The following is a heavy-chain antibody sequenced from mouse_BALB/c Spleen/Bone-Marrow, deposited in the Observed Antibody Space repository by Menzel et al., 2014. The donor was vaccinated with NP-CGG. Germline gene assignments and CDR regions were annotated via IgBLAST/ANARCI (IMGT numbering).Heavy chain of an antibody. Sequence: EVHLVESGGSLVQPGGSLRLSCATSGFTFTDYYMSWVRQPPGKALEWLGFIRNKANGYTTEYSASVKGRFTISRDNSQSILYLQMNTLRAEDSATYYCARNYDGAMDYWGQGTSVTVSS. CDR1: GFTFTDYY. CDR3: ARNYDGAMDY. J-gene: IGHJ4*01. V-gene: IGHV7-3*02. D-gene: IGHD2-12*01. CDR2: IRNKANGYTT.